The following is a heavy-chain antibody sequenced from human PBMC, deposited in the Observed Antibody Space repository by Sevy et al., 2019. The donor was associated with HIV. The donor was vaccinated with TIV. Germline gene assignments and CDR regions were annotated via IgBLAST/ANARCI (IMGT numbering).Heavy chain of an antibody. J-gene: IGHJ6*02. V-gene: IGHV4-59*08. CDR3: ARHLDDFWSGYSYYYGMDV. CDR1: GGSISSYY. Sequence: SETLSLTCTVSGGSISSYYWSWIRQPPGKGLEWIGYIYYSGSTNYNPSLKSRVTISVDTSKNQFSLKLSSVTAADTAVYYCARHLDDFWSGYSYYYGMDVWGQRTTVTVSS. D-gene: IGHD3-3*01. CDR2: IYYSGST.